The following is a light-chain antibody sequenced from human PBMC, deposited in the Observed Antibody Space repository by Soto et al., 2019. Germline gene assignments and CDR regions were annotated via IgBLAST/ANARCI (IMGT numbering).Light chain of an antibody. V-gene: IGLV2-14*01. CDR1: SSDVGGYNY. CDR3: SSYTSSSTRGV. J-gene: IGLJ1*01. Sequence: ALTQPASVSGSPGQSIPISCTGTSSDVGGYNYVSWYQQHPGKAPKLMIYDVSNRPSGVSNRFSGSKSGNTASLTISGLQAEDEADYYCSSYTSSSTRGVFGTGTKVTVL. CDR2: DVS.